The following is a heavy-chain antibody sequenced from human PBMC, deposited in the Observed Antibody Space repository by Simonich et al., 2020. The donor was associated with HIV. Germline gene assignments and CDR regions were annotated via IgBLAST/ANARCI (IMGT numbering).Heavy chain of an antibody. CDR3: ARLTIAATGTGFDC. Sequence: EVQLVESGGGLVQPGRSLRLSCAASGFTFDDYAMHWVRQTPGKGLGWVTGISWNSGSIAYADSVKGRFTISRDNAKNSLYLQMNRLRPEDTALYYCARLTIAATGTGFDCWGQGTLVTVSS. V-gene: IGHV3-9*01. CDR1: GFTFDDYA. CDR2: ISWNSGSI. D-gene: IGHD6-13*01. J-gene: IGHJ4*02.